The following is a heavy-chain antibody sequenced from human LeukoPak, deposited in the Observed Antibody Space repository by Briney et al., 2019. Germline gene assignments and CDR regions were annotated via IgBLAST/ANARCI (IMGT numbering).Heavy chain of an antibody. CDR1: GGSISSSSYY. D-gene: IGHD1-7*01. CDR3: ARRTHARDC. J-gene: IGHJ4*02. Sequence: SETLSLTCTVSGGSISSSSYYWGWIRQPPGKGLEWIGSIYYSGSTYYNPSLKSRVTISVDTSKNQFSLKLSSVTAADTAVYYCARRTHARDCWGQGTLVTVSS. CDR2: IYYSGST. V-gene: IGHV4-39*01.